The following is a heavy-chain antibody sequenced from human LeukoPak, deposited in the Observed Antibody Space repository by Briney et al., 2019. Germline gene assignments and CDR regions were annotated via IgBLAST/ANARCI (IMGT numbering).Heavy chain of an antibody. CDR2: IYTSGST. CDR3: ARDQGYYDSPFDS. V-gene: IGHV4-4*07. J-gene: IGHJ4*02. CDR1: GGSISSYY. D-gene: IGHD3-22*01. Sequence: SETLSLTCTVSGGSISSYYWSWIRQPAGKGLERIGRIYTSGSTNYNPSLKSRVTISVDKSKNQFSLKLSSVTAADTAVYYCARDQGYYDSPFDSWGQGTLVTVSS.